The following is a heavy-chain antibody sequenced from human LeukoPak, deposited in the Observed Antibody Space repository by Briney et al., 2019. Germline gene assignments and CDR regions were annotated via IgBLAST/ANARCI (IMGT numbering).Heavy chain of an antibody. D-gene: IGHD5-18*01. CDR3: AKDELFGRKPIQLWLLPVDYTYYYMDV. V-gene: IGHV3-30-3*01. J-gene: IGHJ6*03. CDR1: GFTFSSYA. CDR2: ISYDGSNK. Sequence: GGSLRLSCAASGFTFSSYAMHWVRQAPGKGLEWVAVISYDGSNKYYADSVKGRFTISRDNSKNTLYLQMNSLRAEDTAVYYCAKDELFGRKPIQLWLLPVDYTYYYMDVWGKGTTVTVSS.